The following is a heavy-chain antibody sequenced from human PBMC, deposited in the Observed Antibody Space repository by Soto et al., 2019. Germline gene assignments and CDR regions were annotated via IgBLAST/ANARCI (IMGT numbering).Heavy chain of an antibody. Sequence: PGGSLRLSCAASGFTFSSYAMSWVRQAPGKGLEWVSAISGSGGSTYSADSVKGRFTISRDNSKNTLYLKMNSLRAEDTAVYYCAKDVCCCGSCYVPRDAQDFWAQGTTVTVSS. CDR3: AKDVCCCGSCYVPRDAQDF. V-gene: IGHV3-23*01. CDR1: GFTFSSYA. J-gene: IGHJ6*02. CDR2: ISGSGGST. D-gene: IGHD2-15*01.